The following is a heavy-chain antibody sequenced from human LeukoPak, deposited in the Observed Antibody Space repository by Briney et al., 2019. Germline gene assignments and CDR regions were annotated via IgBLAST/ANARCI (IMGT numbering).Heavy chain of an antibody. D-gene: IGHD3-10*01. CDR3: ATAPLYGSGSPIGLRY. Sequence: GASVKVSCKVSGYTLTELSMHWVRQALGKGLEWMGGLDPEDGETIYAQKFQGRVTMTEDTSTDTAYMELSSLRSEDTAVYYCATAPLYGSGSPIGLRYWGQGTLVTVSS. CDR2: LDPEDGET. CDR1: GYTLTELS. J-gene: IGHJ4*02. V-gene: IGHV1-24*01.